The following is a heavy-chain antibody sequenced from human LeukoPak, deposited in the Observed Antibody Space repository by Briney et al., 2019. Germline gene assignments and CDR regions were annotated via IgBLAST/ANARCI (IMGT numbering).Heavy chain of an antibody. J-gene: IGHJ4*02. CDR1: GYSFTGYY. CDR3: ARVVGGNYYGEFDY. V-gene: IGHV1-2*02. Sequence: ASVKVSCKASGYSFTGYYVHWVRQAPGPGLEWMGWINPNSGGTNYAQKFRGRVTMTRDTSINTAYMELSSLTSDDTAVYFCARVVGGNYYGEFDYWGQGTLVTVSS. D-gene: IGHD1-26*01. CDR2: INPNSGGT.